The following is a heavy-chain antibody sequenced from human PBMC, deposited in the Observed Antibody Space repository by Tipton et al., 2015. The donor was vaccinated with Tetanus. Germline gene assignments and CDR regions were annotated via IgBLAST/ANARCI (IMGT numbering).Heavy chain of an antibody. CDR3: ARANNDYPKKGPFDY. Sequence: TLSLTCTVSGGSVRSGDYDWNWIRQPPGKGLEWIGYVHYSGRTNKSPSLKSRVTLSIDRSKNQFSLSLTSVTAADTAVYYCARANNDYPKKGPFDYWGQGILVTVSS. CDR2: VHYSGRT. CDR1: GGSVRSGDYD. D-gene: IGHD5-12*01. V-gene: IGHV4-61*08. J-gene: IGHJ4*02.